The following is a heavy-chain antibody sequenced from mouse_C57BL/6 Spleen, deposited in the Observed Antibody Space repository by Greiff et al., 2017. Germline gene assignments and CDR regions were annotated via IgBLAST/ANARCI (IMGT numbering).Heavy chain of an antibody. CDR2: ISNGGGST. V-gene: IGHV5-12*01. D-gene: IGHD3-3*01. Sequence: EVKVVESGGGLVQPGGSLKLSCAASGFTFSDYYMYWVRQTPEKRLEWVAYISNGGGSTYYPDTVKGRFTISRDNAKNTLYLQMSRLKSEDTAMYYCARQGDLRGYFDYWGQGTTLTVSS. CDR1: GFTFSDYY. J-gene: IGHJ2*01. CDR3: ARQGDLRGYFDY.